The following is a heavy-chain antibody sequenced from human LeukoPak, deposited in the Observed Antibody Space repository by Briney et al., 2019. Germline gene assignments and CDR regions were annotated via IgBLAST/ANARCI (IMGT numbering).Heavy chain of an antibody. CDR3: ARAYSSSSPFDY. Sequence: ASVKVSCKASGYTFTSYYMHWVRQAPGQGLEWMEIINPSGGSTSYAQKFQGRVTMTRDTSTSTVYLELCSLRSEDTAVYYCARAYSSSSPFDYWGQGTLVTVSS. J-gene: IGHJ4*02. V-gene: IGHV1-46*01. CDR2: INPSGGST. D-gene: IGHD6-6*01. CDR1: GYTFTSYY.